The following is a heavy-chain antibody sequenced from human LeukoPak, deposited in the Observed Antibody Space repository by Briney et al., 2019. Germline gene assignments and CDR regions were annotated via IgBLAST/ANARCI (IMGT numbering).Heavy chain of an antibody. V-gene: IGHV4-59*08. D-gene: IGHD3-10*01. J-gene: IGHJ4*02. CDR1: GGSISSYY. CDR3: ARHLPGPYGSGSYSSGFDY. Sequence: PSETLSLTCTVSGGSISSYYWSWIRQPPGKGLEWIGYIYYSGSTNYNPSPTSRVTISVDTSKNQFSLKLSSVTAADTAVYYCARHLPGPYGSGSYSSGFDYWGQGTLVTVSS. CDR2: IYYSGST.